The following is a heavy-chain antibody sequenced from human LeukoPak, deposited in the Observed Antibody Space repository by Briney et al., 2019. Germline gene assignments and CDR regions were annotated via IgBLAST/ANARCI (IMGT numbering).Heavy chain of an antibody. J-gene: IGHJ4*02. V-gene: IGHV1-69*01. Sequence: SVKVSCKASGGTFSSYAISWVRQAPGQGLEWMGGIISIFGTANYAQKFQGRVTITADESTSTAYMELSSLRSEDTAVYYCARTGTNRGVIDHFDYWGQGTLVTVSS. CDR3: ARTGTNRGVIDHFDY. CDR1: GGTFSSYA. CDR2: IISIFGTA. D-gene: IGHD3-10*01.